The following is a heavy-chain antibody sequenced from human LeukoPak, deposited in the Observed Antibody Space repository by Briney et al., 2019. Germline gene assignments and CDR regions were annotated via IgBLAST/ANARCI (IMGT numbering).Heavy chain of an antibody. CDR1: GFTFSTYS. D-gene: IGHD3-22*01. V-gene: IGHV3-21*04. CDR3: AREVVVTFDY. Sequence: GGSLRLSCAASGFTFSTYSMNWVRQAPGKGLEWVSSISSNNRYIYYADSVKGRFTISRDNAKNSLYLQMNSLRAEDTAVYYCAREVVVTFDYWGQGTLVTVSS. CDR2: ISSNNRYI. J-gene: IGHJ4*02.